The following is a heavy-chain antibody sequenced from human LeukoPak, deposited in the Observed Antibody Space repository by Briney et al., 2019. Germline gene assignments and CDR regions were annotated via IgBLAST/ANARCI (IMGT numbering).Heavy chain of an antibody. J-gene: IGHJ4*02. CDR2: TYYKSKWYN. CDR1: GDSVSSSSIA. D-gene: IGHD1-20*01. CDR3: ARYNWNDGARYFDY. V-gene: IGHV6-1*01. Sequence: SQTLSLTCAISGDSVSSSSIAWNWIRLSPSRGLEWLGRTYYKSKWYNDYAVSVKSRININPDTSKNQFSLQLNSVTPEDTAVCYCARYNWNDGARYFDYWGQGILVTVSS.